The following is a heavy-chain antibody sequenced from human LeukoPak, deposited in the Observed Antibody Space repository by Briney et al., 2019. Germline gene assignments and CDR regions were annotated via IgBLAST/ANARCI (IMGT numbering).Heavy chain of an antibody. D-gene: IGHD6-19*01. CDR3: ARGRVAGTLDY. J-gene: IGHJ4*02. Sequence: PSETLSLTCAAYGGSFSGYYWSWIRQPPGKGLEWIGEINHSGSTNYNPSLKSRVTISVDTSKNQFSLKLSSVTAADTAVYYCARGRVAGTLDYWGQGTLVTVSS. CDR1: GGSFSGYY. V-gene: IGHV4-34*01. CDR2: INHSGST.